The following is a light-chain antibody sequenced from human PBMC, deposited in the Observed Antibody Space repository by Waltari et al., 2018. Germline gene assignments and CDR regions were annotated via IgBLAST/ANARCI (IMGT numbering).Light chain of an antibody. J-gene: IGLJ3*02. Sequence: QSALTQPPSASGPPGQSVTISCTGTSSDVGRYDFVSWYQQHPGKVPKLIIYEVNRRPSGVPDRFSGSKSGNTASLTVSGLRAEDEADYYCSSYAGTNNLVFGGGTKLTVL. V-gene: IGLV2-8*01. CDR3: SSYAGTNNLV. CDR1: SSDVGRYDF. CDR2: EVN.